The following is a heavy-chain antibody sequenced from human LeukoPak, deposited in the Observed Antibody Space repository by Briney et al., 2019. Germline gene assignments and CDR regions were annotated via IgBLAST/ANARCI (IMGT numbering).Heavy chain of an antibody. CDR2: IIPIFGTA. CDR3: ARVLFEYYYGSGSYYPDY. J-gene: IGHJ4*02. Sequence: SVKVSCKASGGTFSSYAISWVRQAPGQGLEWMGGIIPIFGTANYAQKFQGRVTITADESTSTAYMELSSLRSEDTAVYYCARVLFEYYYGSGSYYPDYWGQGTLVIVSS. CDR1: GGTFSSYA. V-gene: IGHV1-69*13. D-gene: IGHD3-10*01.